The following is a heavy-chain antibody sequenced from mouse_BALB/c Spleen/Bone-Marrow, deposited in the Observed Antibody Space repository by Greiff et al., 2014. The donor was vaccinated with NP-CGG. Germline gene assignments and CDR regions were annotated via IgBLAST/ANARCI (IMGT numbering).Heavy chain of an antibody. Sequence: EVMLVESGGGLVKPGGSLKLSCAASGFTFSDYYMYWVRQTPEKRLEWVATISDGGGYTYYPDSVWGRFTISRDNAKNNLYLQMGSLKSEDTAMYYCARSGERYGAMDYWGQGTSVNVFS. J-gene: IGHJ4*01. V-gene: IGHV5-4*02. CDR2: ISDGGGYT. D-gene: IGHD2-10*02. CDR1: GFTFSDYY. CDR3: ARSGERYGAMDY.